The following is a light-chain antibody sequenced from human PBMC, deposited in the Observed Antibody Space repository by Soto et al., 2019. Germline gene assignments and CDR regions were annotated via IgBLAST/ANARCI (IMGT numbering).Light chain of an antibody. J-gene: IGKJ3*01. CDR3: QQRTNWPRSFT. CDR1: QSVSCY. Sequence: EIVLTQSPATLSLSPGERATLSCMASQSVSCYLGWYQQKPGQAPRLLSYDTSKRATGIPARFSGSGSGTDFTLTISSLEHEDFAVYYCQQRTNWPRSFTFGPGTKVDIK. V-gene: IGKV3-11*01. CDR2: DTS.